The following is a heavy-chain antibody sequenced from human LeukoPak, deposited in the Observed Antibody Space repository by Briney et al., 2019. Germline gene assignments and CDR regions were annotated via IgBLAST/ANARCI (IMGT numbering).Heavy chain of an antibody. CDR2: IIPILGIA. D-gene: IGHD2-15*01. Sequence: SVKVSCKASGGTFSSYAISWVRQAPGQGLEWMGRIIPILGIANYAQKFQGRVTMTRNTSISTAYMELSSLRSEDTAVYYCARGYCSGGSCYPRDYWGQGTLVTVSS. J-gene: IGHJ4*02. CDR1: GGTFSSYA. CDR3: ARGYCSGGSCYPRDY. V-gene: IGHV1-69*04.